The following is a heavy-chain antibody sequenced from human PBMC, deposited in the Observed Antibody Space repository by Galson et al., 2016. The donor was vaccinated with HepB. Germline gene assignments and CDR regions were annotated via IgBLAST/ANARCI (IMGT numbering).Heavy chain of an antibody. CDR1: GGSVSSASHY. Sequence: ETLSLTCTVSGGSVSSASHYWSWVRQPTGKGLEWIGYISDSESTNYNPSLKGRVTISLDRSKNQFSLRLNSVIAADTAVYYCAKDEGFYNGMDFWGQGTTVTVAS. V-gene: IGHV4-61*01. CDR3: AKDEGFYNGMDF. J-gene: IGHJ6*02. CDR2: ISDSEST. D-gene: IGHD2-2*02.